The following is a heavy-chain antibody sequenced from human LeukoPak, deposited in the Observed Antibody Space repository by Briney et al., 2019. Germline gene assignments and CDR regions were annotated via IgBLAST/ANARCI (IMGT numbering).Heavy chain of an antibody. CDR2: IGGGGATT. Sequence: GGSLRLSCAASGFTFRSYAMSWVRQAPGKGLEWVSGIGGGGATTYYADSVKGRFTISRDNSKNTLNLQMNSLRDEDAAVYYCAKVSDDYVWGSYRRFDYWGQGILVTVSS. D-gene: IGHD3-16*02. J-gene: IGHJ4*02. CDR3: AKVSDDYVWGSYRRFDY. V-gene: IGHV3-23*01. CDR1: GFTFRSYA.